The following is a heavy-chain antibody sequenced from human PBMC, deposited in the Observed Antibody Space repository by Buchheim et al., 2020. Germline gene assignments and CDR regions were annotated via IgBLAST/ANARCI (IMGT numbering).Heavy chain of an antibody. CDR2: ISYDGSNK. J-gene: IGHJ4*02. V-gene: IGHV3-30*04. D-gene: IGHD3-22*01. CDR1: GFTFSSYA. Sequence: QVQLVESGGGVVQPGRSLRLSCAASGFTFSSYAMHWVRQAPGKGLEWVAVISYDGSNKYYADSVKGRFTISRDNSKNTLYLQMNSLRAEDTAVYYCARDQGSPYYDSSGYHDYWGQGTL. CDR3: ARDQGSPYYDSSGYHDY.